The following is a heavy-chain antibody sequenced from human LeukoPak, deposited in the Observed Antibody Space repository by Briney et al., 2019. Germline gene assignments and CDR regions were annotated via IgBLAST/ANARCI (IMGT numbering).Heavy chain of an antibody. Sequence: SVKVSCKASGGTFSSYAISWVRKAPGQGLEWRGGIIPIFGTANYAQKFQGRVTITTDESTSTAYMEPSSLRSEDTAVYYCARGVYRRYYYYYMDVWGKGTTVTVSS. V-gene: IGHV1-69*05. J-gene: IGHJ6*03. CDR3: ARGVYRRYYYYYMDV. CDR2: IIPIFGTA. D-gene: IGHD3-16*02. CDR1: GGTFSSYA.